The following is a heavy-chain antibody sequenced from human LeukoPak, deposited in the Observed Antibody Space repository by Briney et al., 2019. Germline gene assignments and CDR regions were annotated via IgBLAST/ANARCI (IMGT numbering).Heavy chain of an antibody. CDR2: ISWNSGSI. V-gene: IGHV3-9*01. CDR3: VKHETGPEY. D-gene: IGHD1-14*01. J-gene: IGHJ4*02. Sequence: GGSLRLSCAGSGFIFNNYAMHWVRQPPGKGLEWVSGISWNSGSIDYGASVKGRFTISRDNAKNSLYLQMNSLRVEDTAVYYCVKHETGPEYWGQGTLVTVSS. CDR1: GFIFNNYA.